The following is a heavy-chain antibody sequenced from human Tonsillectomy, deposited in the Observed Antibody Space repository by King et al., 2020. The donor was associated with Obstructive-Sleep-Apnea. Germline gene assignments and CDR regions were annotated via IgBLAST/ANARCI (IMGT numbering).Heavy chain of an antibody. D-gene: IGHD5-12*01. CDR2: IYYNGST. V-gene: IGHV4-31*03. Sequence: VQLQESGPGLVKPSQTLSLTCTVSGGSISSGGYYWTWIRQDPGKGLEWIGYIYYNGSTHYNPSLKSRVTISVDRPKNQFSLNLSSVTAADTAVYYCARTVSGYHGPWYFDLWGRGTLVTVSS. J-gene: IGHJ2*01. CDR3: ARTVSGYHGPWYFDL. CDR1: GGSISSGGYY.